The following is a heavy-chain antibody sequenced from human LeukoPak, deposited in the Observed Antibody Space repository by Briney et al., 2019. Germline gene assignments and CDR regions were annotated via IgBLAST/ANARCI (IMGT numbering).Heavy chain of an antibody. Sequence: PGGSLRLSCAASGFTFSSYSMNWVRQAPGKGLEWVSYISSGSSTIYYADSVKGRFTISRDNAKNSLYLQMNSLRAEDTAVYYCAKEGRYFDWLRLHFDYWGQGTLVTVSS. D-gene: IGHD3-9*01. CDR2: ISSGSSTI. V-gene: IGHV3-48*01. J-gene: IGHJ4*02. CDR3: AKEGRYFDWLRLHFDY. CDR1: GFTFSSYS.